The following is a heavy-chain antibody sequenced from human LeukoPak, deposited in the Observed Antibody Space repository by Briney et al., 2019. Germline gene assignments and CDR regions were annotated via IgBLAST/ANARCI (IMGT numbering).Heavy chain of an antibody. CDR1: GFTFSNHG. V-gene: IGHV3-23*01. Sequence: GGSLRLSCSASGFTFSNHGMNWVRQAPGKGLEWVSGISPSGDITYYADSVKGRFTISRDNSKNTLYLEVISLTAEDTAVYYCAKDDAWLRFGEWSQGTLVTVSS. D-gene: IGHD3-10*01. J-gene: IGHJ4*02. CDR2: ISPSGDIT. CDR3: AKDDAWLRFGE.